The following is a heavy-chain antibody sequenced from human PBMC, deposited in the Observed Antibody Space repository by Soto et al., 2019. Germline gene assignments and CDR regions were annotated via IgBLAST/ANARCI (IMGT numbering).Heavy chain of an antibody. D-gene: IGHD6-6*01. CDR2: IYHSGST. Sequence: QLQLQESGSGLVKPSQTLSLTCAVSGGSISSGGSFWSWIRQPPGKGLEWIGYIYHSGSTYYNPSLKSRVPISVDRSKNQFALTLSSVTAADTAVYYCAGGIAARPLGYWGQGTLVTVSS. CDR1: GGSISSGGSF. J-gene: IGHJ4*02. CDR3: AGGIAARPLGY. V-gene: IGHV4-30-2*01.